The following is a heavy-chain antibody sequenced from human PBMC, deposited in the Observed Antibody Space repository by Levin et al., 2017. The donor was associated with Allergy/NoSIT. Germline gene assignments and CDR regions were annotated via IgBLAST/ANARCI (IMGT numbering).Heavy chain of an antibody. J-gene: IGHJ4*02. Sequence: SETLSLTCTVSGGSINSYYWTWIRQSPGKGLEWIGYMYYTGSTDYNPSLKSRVTMSVDMSKNQFSLKLSSVTAADTAVYYCARVPGRAPDYWGQGTLVTVSS. CDR1: GGSINSYY. CDR2: MYYTGST. CDR3: ARVPGRAPDY. V-gene: IGHV4-59*13.